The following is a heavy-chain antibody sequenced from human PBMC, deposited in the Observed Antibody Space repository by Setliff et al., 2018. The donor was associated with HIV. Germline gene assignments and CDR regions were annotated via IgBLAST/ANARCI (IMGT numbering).Heavy chain of an antibody. CDR1: GGSISSYY. CDR3: ARIFGDQGYYYGMDV. Sequence: NPSETLSLTCTVSGGSISSYYWSWIRQPPGKGLEWIGYIYYSGSTNYNPSLKSRVTISVDTSKNQFSLKLSSVIAADTAVHYCARIFGDQGYYYGMDVWGQGTTVTVSS. V-gene: IGHV4-59*01. J-gene: IGHJ6*02. D-gene: IGHD3-3*01. CDR2: IYYSGST.